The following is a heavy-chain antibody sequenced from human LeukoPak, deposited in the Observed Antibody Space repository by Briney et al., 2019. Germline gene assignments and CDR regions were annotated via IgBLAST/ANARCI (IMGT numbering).Heavy chain of an antibody. CDR2: IHESGST. Sequence: SQTLSLTCAVSGGSISSGGYSWGWIRQPPGKGLEWIGYIHESGSTSYNPSPKSRVTISVDRSKNQFSLTLNSVTAADTAVYYCTRAWDYWGQGTLVTVSS. CDR3: TRAWDY. CDR1: GGSISSGGYS. V-gene: IGHV4-30-2*01. J-gene: IGHJ4*02.